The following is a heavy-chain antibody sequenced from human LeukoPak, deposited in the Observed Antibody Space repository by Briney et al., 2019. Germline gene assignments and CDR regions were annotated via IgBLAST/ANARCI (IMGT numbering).Heavy chain of an antibody. CDR2: IIPIFGTA. CDR1: GGTFSSYA. Sequence: SVKVSCKASGGTFSSYAISWVRQAPGQGLEWMGGIIPIFGTANYAQKFQGRVTITADESTSSAYMELSSLRSEDTAVYYCARDAGISNYDILTGYLDYWGQGTLVTVSS. J-gene: IGHJ4*02. D-gene: IGHD3-9*01. CDR3: ARDAGISNYDILTGYLDY. V-gene: IGHV1-69*13.